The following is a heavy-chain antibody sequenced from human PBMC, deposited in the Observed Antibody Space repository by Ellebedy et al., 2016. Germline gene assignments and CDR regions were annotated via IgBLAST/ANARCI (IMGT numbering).Heavy chain of an antibody. Sequence: GESLKISCKGSGYSFTSYWISWVRQMPGKGLEWMGRIDPSDSYTNYSPSFQGHVTISADKSISTAYLQWSSLKASDTAMYYCARGQGYSSTVDDYWGQGTLVTVSS. J-gene: IGHJ4*02. D-gene: IGHD6-19*01. CDR3: ARGQGYSSTVDDY. V-gene: IGHV5-10-1*01. CDR1: GYSFTSYW. CDR2: IDPSDSYT.